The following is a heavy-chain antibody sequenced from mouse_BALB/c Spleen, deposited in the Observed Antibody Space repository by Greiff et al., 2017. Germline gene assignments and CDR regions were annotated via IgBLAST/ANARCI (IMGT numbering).Heavy chain of an antibody. V-gene: IGHV2-2*02. CDR2: IWSGGST. CDR3: ARSYYYGSNWYFDV. D-gene: IGHD1-1*01. CDR1: GFSLTSYG. J-gene: IGHJ1*01. Sequence: VKLMESGPGLVQPSQSLSITCTVSGFSLTSYGVHWVRQSPGKGLEWLGVIWSGGSTDYNAAFISRLSISNDNSKSQVFFKMNSLQANDTAIYYCARSYYYGSNWYFDVWGAGTTVTVSS.